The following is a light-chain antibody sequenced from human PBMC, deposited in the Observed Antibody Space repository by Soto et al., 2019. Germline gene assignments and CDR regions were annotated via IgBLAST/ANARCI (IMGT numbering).Light chain of an antibody. V-gene: IGLV2-23*01. CDR3: CSYAGSSTPFV. CDR1: SCDVGSYNL. CDR2: EGS. Sequence: QSVLTQPASVSGSPGQSITISCTGTSCDVGSYNLVSWYQQHPGKAPKLMIYEGSKRPSGVSNRFSGSKSGNTAFLTISGLQAEDEADYYCCSYAGSSTPFVFGTGTKVTVL. J-gene: IGLJ1*01.